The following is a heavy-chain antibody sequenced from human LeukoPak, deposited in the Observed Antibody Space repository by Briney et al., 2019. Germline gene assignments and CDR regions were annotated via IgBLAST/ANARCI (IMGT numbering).Heavy chain of an antibody. D-gene: IGHD3-10*01. J-gene: IGHJ5*02. Sequence: ASVKVSCKVSGYTLTELSMHWVRRAPGKGLEWMGGFDPEDGETIYAQKFQGRVTMTEDTSTDTAYMELSSLRSEDTAVYYCATLWIGEFHNWFDPWGQGTLVTVSS. V-gene: IGHV1-24*01. CDR1: GYTLTELS. CDR3: ATLWIGEFHNWFDP. CDR2: FDPEDGET.